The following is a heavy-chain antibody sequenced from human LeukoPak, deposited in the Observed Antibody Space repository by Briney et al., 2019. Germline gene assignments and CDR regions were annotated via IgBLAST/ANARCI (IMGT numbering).Heavy chain of an antibody. J-gene: IGHJ4*02. CDR2: VYYNGNT. CDR1: GGSISSSSYY. Sequence: SETLSLTCTVSGGSISSSSYYWGWIRQPPGKGLEWIGSVYYNGNTHYNPSLKSRVTIPVDTSKNQFSLKLSSVTAADTAVYYCARGSRGYSYGWGQGTLVTVSS. D-gene: IGHD5-18*01. CDR3: ARGSRGYSYG. V-gene: IGHV4-39*07.